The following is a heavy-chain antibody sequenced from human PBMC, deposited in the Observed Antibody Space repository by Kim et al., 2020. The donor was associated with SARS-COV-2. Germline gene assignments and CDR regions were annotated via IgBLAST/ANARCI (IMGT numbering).Heavy chain of an antibody. CDR2: IRSEAYGGTT. J-gene: IGHJ4*02. Sequence: GGSLRLSCTASGFTFGDYAMTWVRQAPGKGLEWVGFIRSEAYGGTTQYAASVKARFSISRDDSKSIAYLQMNSLKTEDTAVYYCSVAADYYDSRPGYWGQGTLVTVSS. CDR1: GFTFGDYA. CDR3: SVAADYYDSRPGY. D-gene: IGHD3-22*01. V-gene: IGHV3-49*04.